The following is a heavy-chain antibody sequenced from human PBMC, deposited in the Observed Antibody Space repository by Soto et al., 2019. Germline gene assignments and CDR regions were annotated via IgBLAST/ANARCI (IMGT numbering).Heavy chain of an antibody. CDR1: GFTFDDFA. J-gene: IGHJ4*02. CDR3: GKDQLAVEGLVDY. V-gene: IGHV3-9*01. CDR2: ISWNSDSI. Sequence: EAQLVESGGGLVQPCRSLRLSCAASGFTFDDFAMHWVRQAPGKGLEWVSGISWNSDSITYADSVRGRFTISRDNAKNSLYLQMNGLRVDDTAFYFCGKDQLAVEGLVDYWGQGTLVAVSS. D-gene: IGHD6-19*01.